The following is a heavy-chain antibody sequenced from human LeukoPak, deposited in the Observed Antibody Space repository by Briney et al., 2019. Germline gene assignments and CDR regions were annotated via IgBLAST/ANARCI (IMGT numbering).Heavy chain of an antibody. J-gene: IGHJ6*03. CDR2: INHSGST. CDR3: ARGYRIAARLASYYYYYYMDV. D-gene: IGHD6-6*01. V-gene: IGHV4-34*01. CDR1: GGSFSGYY. Sequence: SETLSLTCAVYGGSFSGYYWSWIRQPPGKGLEWIGEINHSGSTNYNPSLKSRVTISVDTSKNQFSLKLSSVTAADTAVYYCARGYRIAARLASYYYYYYMDVWGKGTTVTASS.